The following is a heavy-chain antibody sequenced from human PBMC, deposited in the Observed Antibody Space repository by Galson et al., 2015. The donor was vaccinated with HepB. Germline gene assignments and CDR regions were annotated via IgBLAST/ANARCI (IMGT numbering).Heavy chain of an antibody. J-gene: IGHJ6*02. D-gene: IGHD6-19*01. CDR1: GFTVSSNY. V-gene: IGHV3-53*01. CDR3: ARAHSSGWYGEGDYYGMDV. Sequence: SLRLSCAASGFTVSSNYMSWVRQAPGKGLEWVSVIYSGGSTYYADSVKGRFTISRDNSKNTLYLQMNSLRAEDTAVYYCARAHSSGWYGEGDYYGMDVWGQGTTVTVSS. CDR2: IYSGGST.